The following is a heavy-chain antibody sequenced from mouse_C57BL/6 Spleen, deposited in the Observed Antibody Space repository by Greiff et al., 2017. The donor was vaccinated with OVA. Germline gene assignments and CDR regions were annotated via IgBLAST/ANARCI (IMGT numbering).Heavy chain of an antibody. CDR2: IDPSDSYT. CDR1: GYTFTSYW. CDR3: ARSEVVATYWYFDV. D-gene: IGHD1-1*01. J-gene: IGHJ1*03. Sequence: QVQLQQSGAELVMPGASVKLSCKASGYTFTSYWMHWVKQRPGQGLEWIGEIDPSDSYTNYNQKFKGKSTLTVDKSSSTAYMQLSSLTSEDSAVYYCARSEVVATYWYFDVWGTGTTVTVSS. V-gene: IGHV1-69*01.